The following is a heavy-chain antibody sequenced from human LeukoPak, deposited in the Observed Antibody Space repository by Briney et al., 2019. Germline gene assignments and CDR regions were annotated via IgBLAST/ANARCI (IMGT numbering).Heavy chain of an antibody. J-gene: IGHJ3*02. D-gene: IGHD6-19*01. CDR2: IWYDGSNK. CDR3: ARGRGSGWDDDAFGI. CDR1: GFTFSSYG. V-gene: IGHV3-33*01. Sequence: PGGSLRLSCAASGFTFSSYGMHWVRQAPGKGLEWVAVIWYDGSNKYYADSVKGRFTISRDNSKNTLYLQMNSLRAEDTAAYYCARGRGSGWDDDAFGIWGQGTMVTVSS.